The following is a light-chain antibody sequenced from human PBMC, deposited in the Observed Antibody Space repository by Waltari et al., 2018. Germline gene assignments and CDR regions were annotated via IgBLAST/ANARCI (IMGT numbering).Light chain of an antibody. CDR2: GVT. Sequence: QSALTQPPSASGSPGQSVPISCTGTSSDVGGFNYVSWYQQHPGKAPKLLIYGVTQRPSGVPDRFSGSKSGNTASLTVSGLQAEDEADYYCNSYAGKNNFLLFGGGTKLTVL. J-gene: IGLJ2*01. V-gene: IGLV2-8*01. CDR3: NSYAGKNNFLL. CDR1: SSDVGGFNY.